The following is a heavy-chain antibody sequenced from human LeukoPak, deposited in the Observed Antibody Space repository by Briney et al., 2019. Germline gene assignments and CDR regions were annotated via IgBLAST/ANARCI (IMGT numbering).Heavy chain of an antibody. CDR2: MNPNSGNT. CDR1: GYTFTSYH. D-gene: IGHD1-1*01. CDR3: ARGYDWIHDS. Sequence: ASVKVSCKASGYTFTSYHINWVRQATGQGLEWMGWMNPNSGNTGYAQKFQGRVTMTRNTSITTAYMELSSLTSEDTAVYYCARGYDWIHDSWGQGTLVTVSS. V-gene: IGHV1-8*01. J-gene: IGHJ4*02.